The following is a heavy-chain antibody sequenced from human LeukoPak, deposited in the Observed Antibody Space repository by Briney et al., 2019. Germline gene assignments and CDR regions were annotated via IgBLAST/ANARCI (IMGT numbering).Heavy chain of an antibody. CDR1: GFTFSSYG. Sequence: GGSLRLSCAVSGFTFSSYGMRWVRQAPGKGLEWVAFIRYDGGNKYYADSVKGRFAISRDNSKNTLYLQMNSLRAEDTAVYYCAKSGDVDYWGQGTLVTVSS. CDR2: IRYDGGNK. V-gene: IGHV3-30*02. J-gene: IGHJ4*02. CDR3: AKSGDVDY. D-gene: IGHD1-26*01.